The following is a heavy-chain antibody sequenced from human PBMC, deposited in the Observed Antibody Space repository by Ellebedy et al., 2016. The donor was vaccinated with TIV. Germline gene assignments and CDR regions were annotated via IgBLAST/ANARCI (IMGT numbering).Heavy chain of an antibody. CDR2: ITTYNGNT. CDR1: GYTFTNYG. Sequence: AASVKVSCKASGYTFTNYGINWVRQAPGQGLEWRGWITTYNGNTNYAPKFQDRLTMTTDTSTNSAYMELKSLRTDDTAVYYCARPNPDALYQAAFDYWGQGTLVTVSS. V-gene: IGHV1-18*04. J-gene: IGHJ4*02. CDR3: ARPNPDALYQAAFDY. D-gene: IGHD2-2*01.